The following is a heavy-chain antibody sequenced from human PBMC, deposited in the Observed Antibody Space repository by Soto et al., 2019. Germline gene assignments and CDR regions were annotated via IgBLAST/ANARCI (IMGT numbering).Heavy chain of an antibody. J-gene: IGHJ4*02. CDR2: MNPNSGNT. Sequence: QVQLVQSGAEVKKPGASVKVSCKASGYTFTSYYINWVRQATGQGLEWMGWMNPNSGNTGYAQKFQGRVTMTRNTSISTAYMELSSLRSEDTAVYYCARGSVLGYCTNGVCLIDYWGQGTLVTVSS. V-gene: IGHV1-8*01. CDR3: ARGSVLGYCTNGVCLIDY. D-gene: IGHD2-8*01. CDR1: GYTFTSYY.